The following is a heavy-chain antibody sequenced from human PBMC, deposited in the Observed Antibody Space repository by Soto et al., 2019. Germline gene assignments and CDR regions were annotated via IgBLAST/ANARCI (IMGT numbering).Heavy chain of an antibody. CDR3: AKDGIAAAGTNYMDV. D-gene: IGHD6-13*01. CDR2: ISYDGSNK. CDR1: GFTFSSYG. Sequence: GGTLRLSCAASGFTFSSYGMHWVRQAPGKGLEWVAVISYDGSNKYYADSVKGRFTISRDNSKNTLYLQMNSLRAEDTAVYDYAKDGIAAAGTNYMDVWGKGTTVTVSS. V-gene: IGHV3-30*18. J-gene: IGHJ6*03.